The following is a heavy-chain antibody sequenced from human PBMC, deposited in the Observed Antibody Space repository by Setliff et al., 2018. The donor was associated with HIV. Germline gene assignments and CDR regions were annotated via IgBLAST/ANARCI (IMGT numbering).Heavy chain of an antibody. J-gene: IGHJ4*02. D-gene: IGHD6-25*01. CDR2: IKQDGSGK. CDR3: ASGGAAVG. CDR1: GFTFSSYW. Sequence: GGSLRLSCAASGFTFSSYWMSWVRQAPGKGLEWVANIKQDGSGKYYVDSVKGRFTISRDNHKKTLSLQMNSLRGDDTAVYFCASGGAAVGWGQGTLVTVSS. V-gene: IGHV3-7*01.